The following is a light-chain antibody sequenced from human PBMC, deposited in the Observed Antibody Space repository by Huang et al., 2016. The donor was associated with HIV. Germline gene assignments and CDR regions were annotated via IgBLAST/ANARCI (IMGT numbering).Light chain of an antibody. CDR2: GVS. Sequence: DIQMTQSPSSLSASVGDRVTITCRASQSISGDLNWYQQKPGKAPRLLIYGVSSLQSGVSSRFSGSGSGTDFSLTISSLQPEDFATYYCQQSYSDPRTFGPGTKVEI. V-gene: IGKV1-39*01. CDR1: QSISGD. J-gene: IGKJ1*01. CDR3: QQSYSDPRT.